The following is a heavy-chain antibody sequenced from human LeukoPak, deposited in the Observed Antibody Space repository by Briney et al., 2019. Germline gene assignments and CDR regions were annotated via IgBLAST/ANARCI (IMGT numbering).Heavy chain of an antibody. J-gene: IGHJ4*02. Sequence: SETLSLTCTVSGGSISSDDYFWSWIRQPPGKGLEWIGYIFYSGSTYYNPSLKSRVTISVDTSKSQFSLKLRSVTAADTAVYYCARVPYYYDSSDSRGAYYFDYWGQGTLVTVSS. CDR2: IFYSGST. CDR1: GGSISSDDYF. V-gene: IGHV4-30-4*01. CDR3: ARVPYYYDSSDSRGAYYFDY. D-gene: IGHD3-22*01.